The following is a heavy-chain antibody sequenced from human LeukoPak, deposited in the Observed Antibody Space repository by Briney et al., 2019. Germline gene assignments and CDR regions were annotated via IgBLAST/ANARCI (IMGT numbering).Heavy chain of an antibody. CDR3: ARDRDYCSSTSCLTQLPEEGHAFDI. Sequence: GGSLRLSCAASGFTFSDYYMSWIRQAPGKGLEWVSYISSSSSYTNYADSVKGRFTISRDNAKNSLYLQMNSLRAEDTAVYYCARDRDYCSSTSCLTQLPEEGHAFDIWGQGTMVTVSS. J-gene: IGHJ3*02. D-gene: IGHD2-2*01. CDR2: ISSSSSYT. V-gene: IGHV3-11*06. CDR1: GFTFSDYY.